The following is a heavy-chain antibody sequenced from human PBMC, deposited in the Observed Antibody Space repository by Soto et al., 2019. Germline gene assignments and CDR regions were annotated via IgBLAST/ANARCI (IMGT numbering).Heavy chain of an antibody. J-gene: IGHJ6*02. Sequence: ASVKVSCKASGYTFTSYYMHWVRQAPGQGLEWMGWINPNSGGTNYAQKFQGWVTMTRDTSISTAYMELSRLRSDDTAVYYCARDPYYYDSSGAGGIDVWAQGTTVTVSS. CDR3: ARDPYYYDSSGAGGIDV. CDR1: GYTFTSYY. D-gene: IGHD3-22*01. V-gene: IGHV1-2*04. CDR2: INPNSGGT.